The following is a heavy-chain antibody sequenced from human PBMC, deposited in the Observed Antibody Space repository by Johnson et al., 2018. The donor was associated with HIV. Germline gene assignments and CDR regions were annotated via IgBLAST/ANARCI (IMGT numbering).Heavy chain of an antibody. V-gene: IGHV3-33*01. Sequence: QVQLVESGGGVVKPGGSLRLSCAASGFTFSSYGMHWVRQAPGKGLEWVAVIWYDGSNKYYADSVKGRFTISRDNSKNTLYLQMNSLRAEDTAVYYCAREGSTVVTSAFDIWGQGTMVTVSS. CDR3: AREGSTVVTSAFDI. J-gene: IGHJ3*02. D-gene: IGHD4-23*01. CDR1: GFTFSSYG. CDR2: IWYDGSNK.